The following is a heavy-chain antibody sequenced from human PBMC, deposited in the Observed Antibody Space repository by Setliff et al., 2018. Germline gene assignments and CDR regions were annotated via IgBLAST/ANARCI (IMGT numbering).Heavy chain of an antibody. CDR3: ARHDARGYYYYMDV. Sequence: PSETLSLTCVVHGVSLSDHTWTWIRQPAGKGLEWIGHIYTSGSTNYNPSLKSRVTISVDASKNQLSLNLRSVTAADTAIYYCARHDARGYYYYMDVWGEGTTVTVSS. V-gene: IGHV4-59*10. CDR1: GVSLSDHT. CDR2: IYTSGST. D-gene: IGHD3-10*01. J-gene: IGHJ6*03.